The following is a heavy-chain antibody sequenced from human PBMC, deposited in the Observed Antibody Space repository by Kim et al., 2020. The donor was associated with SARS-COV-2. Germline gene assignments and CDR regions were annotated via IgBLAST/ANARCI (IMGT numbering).Heavy chain of an antibody. Sequence: GGSLRLSCVASGFTFDTYAMRWVRQAPGKGLEWVSAISGGALNKFYADSVRGRFTISRDNSKDTLYVQMNSLRDEDTALYYCAKMVIMDGYNYFYYYAMDVGGRGTTVTVSS. CDR3: AKMVIMDGYNYFYYYAMDV. J-gene: IGHJ6*02. CDR1: GFTFDTYA. D-gene: IGHD2-21*01. CDR2: ISGGALNK. V-gene: IGHV3-23*01.